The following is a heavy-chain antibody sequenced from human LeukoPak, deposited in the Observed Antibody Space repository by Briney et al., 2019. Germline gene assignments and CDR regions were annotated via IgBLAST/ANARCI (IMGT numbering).Heavy chain of an antibody. CDR1: GFTFISYA. CDR2: ISDNGGST. V-gene: IGHV3-23*01. J-gene: IGHJ4*02. D-gene: IGHD1-26*01. CDR3: AKDSSGASGNYDYFDY. Sequence: PGGSLRLSCAASGFTFISYAMRSVRQAPGNGLEWVSVISDNGGSTYYADSVKGRFTITREKSKNALYLQMNSLRAGDTAVYYCAKDSSGASGNYDYFDYGGQGTLVSVSS.